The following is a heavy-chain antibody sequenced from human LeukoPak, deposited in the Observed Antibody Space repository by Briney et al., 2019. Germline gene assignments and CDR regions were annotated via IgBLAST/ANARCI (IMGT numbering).Heavy chain of an antibody. CDR2: IWYDGSNQ. CDR3: AKGDSYDPSEH. Sequence: PGGSLRLSCTASGFTFSSYGMHWVRQAPGKGLEWVAVIWYDGSNQQYADSVKGRFTISRDNSGNTVFLQMNSLRPEDTAVYYCAKGDSYDPSEHWGLGTLVTVSS. D-gene: IGHD3-16*01. CDR1: GFTFSSYG. J-gene: IGHJ1*01. V-gene: IGHV3-33*06.